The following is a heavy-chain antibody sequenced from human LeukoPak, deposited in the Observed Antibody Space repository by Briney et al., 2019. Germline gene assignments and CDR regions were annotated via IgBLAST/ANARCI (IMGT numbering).Heavy chain of an antibody. CDR2: INPRGDAT. CDR3: AREGQQLKHFDY. J-gene: IGHJ4*02. V-gene: IGHV1-46*01. CDR1: GNTFIVYW. Sequence: EASVTASCTASGNTFIVYWIHWVRQAPGQGLEWMGAINPRGDATIGAQKFQGRVTTTRDTSTSTVYIELSSLRSEDTAVYYCAREGQQLKHFDYWGQGTLVTVSS. D-gene: IGHD1-1*01.